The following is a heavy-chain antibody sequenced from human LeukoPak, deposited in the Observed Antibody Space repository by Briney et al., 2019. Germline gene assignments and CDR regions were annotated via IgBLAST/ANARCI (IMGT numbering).Heavy chain of an antibody. V-gene: IGHV3-7*03. CDR3: ARAPPAVPFDI. J-gene: IGHJ3*02. CDR1: GFSFSSFW. Sequence: GGSLRLSCATSGFSFSSFWMSWVRQAPGKGLEWVANIKKDGSEKYYVDSVKGRFTISRDNVKNSLYLQMNSLRAEDTGVYYCARAPPAVPFDIWGQGTMVTVSS. CDR2: IKKDGSEK. D-gene: IGHD6-6*01.